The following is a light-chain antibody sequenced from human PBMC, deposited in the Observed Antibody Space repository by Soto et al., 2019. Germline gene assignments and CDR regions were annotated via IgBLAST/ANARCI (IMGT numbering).Light chain of an antibody. CDR1: QRLLHSNGNIF. V-gene: IGKV2-28*01. CDR2: LGS. CDR3: MQALQTPYT. J-gene: IGKJ2*01. Sequence: EIVMTQSPPSLTVTPGEPASISCTSSQRLLHSNGNIFLDWYLQKPGQSPQLLIYLGSNRAPGVSDRVSGSETGTYFALKISRVEAEDVGVYYCMQALQTPYTFGQGTKLEIK.